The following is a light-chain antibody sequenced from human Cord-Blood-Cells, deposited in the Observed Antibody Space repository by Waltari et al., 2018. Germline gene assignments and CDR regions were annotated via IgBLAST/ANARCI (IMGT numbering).Light chain of an antibody. CDR3: SSYTSSSTLG. CDR1: SSDVGGYNY. J-gene: IGLJ1*01. V-gene: IGLV2-14*01. CDR2: EVS. Sequence: QSALTQPASVSGSPGQSLTIPCPGTSSDVGGYNYVSWYQQHPGTAPKLMVYEVSKRPSGVANRVSGSKSGNTASRTISGLQAEGEADYYGSSYTSSSTLGFGTGTKVTVL.